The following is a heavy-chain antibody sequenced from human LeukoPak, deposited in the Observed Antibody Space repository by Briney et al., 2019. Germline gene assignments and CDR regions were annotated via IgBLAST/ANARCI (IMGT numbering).Heavy chain of an antibody. D-gene: IGHD1-26*01. CDR1: TFSFSTYW. CDR3: ARGSGSPFDY. CDR2: IKQDGSEK. V-gene: IGHV3-7*01. Sequence: GGSLRLSCAAPTFSFSTYWMTWVRQAPGKGLEWVANIKQDGSEKNYVDSVKGRFTISRDNTKKSLYLQMNSLRVEDTAVYYCARGSGSPFDYWGQGTLVTVSS. J-gene: IGHJ4*02.